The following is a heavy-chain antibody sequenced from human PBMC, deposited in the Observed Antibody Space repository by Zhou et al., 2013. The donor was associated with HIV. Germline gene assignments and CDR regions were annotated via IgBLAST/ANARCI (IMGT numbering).Heavy chain of an antibody. J-gene: IGHJ6*03. CDR2: VIPMFGSV. D-gene: IGHD2-2*01. Sequence: QVQLVQSGAEVKRPGSSVKVSCKALGGTFNSYAISWVRLAPGQGLEWMGGVIPMFGSVDYAQRFQGRVTITTDKSTSTAYMELRSLKSEDTAVYYCASCVVPPGTSYYYYMDVWGKGTTVTVSS. CDR3: ASCVVPPGTSYYYYMDV. CDR1: GGTFNSYA. V-gene: IGHV1-69*05.